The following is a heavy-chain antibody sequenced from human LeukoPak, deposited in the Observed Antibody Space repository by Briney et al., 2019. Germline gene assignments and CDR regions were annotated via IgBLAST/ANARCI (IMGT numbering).Heavy chain of an antibody. CDR2: SIPILGIA. V-gene: IGHV1-69*04. CDR1: VGTFSSYA. J-gene: IGHJ4*02. CDR3: ARHRVKDILTGYGDEGDYYFDY. Sequence: SVKVSCKASVGTFSSYAISWVRPAPGQGLEWMGRSIPILGIASYAQKFQGRVTITAGKYTSAAYMKLSSLRSEDTAVYYCARHRVKDILTGYGDEGDYYFDYWGQGTLVTVSS. D-gene: IGHD3-9*01.